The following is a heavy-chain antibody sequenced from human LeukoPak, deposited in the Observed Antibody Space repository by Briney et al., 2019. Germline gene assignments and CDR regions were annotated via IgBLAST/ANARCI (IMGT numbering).Heavy chain of an antibody. Sequence: SETLSLTCTVSGDSIGTNTYYWTWIRQPPGKGLEWIASIYHSGTSYYNPSLKSRATISVDRSKNQFSLKLSSVSAADTAVYYCARQKRLYCSSTSCYSFDYWGQGTLVTVSS. J-gene: IGHJ4*02. CDR2: IYHSGTS. D-gene: IGHD2-2*01. CDR1: GDSIGTNTYY. CDR3: ARQKRLYCSSTSCYSFDY. V-gene: IGHV4-39*01.